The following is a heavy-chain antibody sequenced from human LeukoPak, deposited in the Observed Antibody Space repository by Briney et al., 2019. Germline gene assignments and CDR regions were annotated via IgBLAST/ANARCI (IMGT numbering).Heavy chain of an antibody. Sequence: ASVKVSCKASGVTFSDYTISWVRQAPGQGLECMGGIIPIFGTIYYAQKLQGRVTITADESTTTAYMELSSLRSEDTAVYYCARCHPKQQLAYFDYWGQGSLVTVSS. CDR3: ARCHPKQQLAYFDY. CDR1: GVTFSDYT. D-gene: IGHD6-13*01. CDR2: IIPIFGTI. J-gene: IGHJ4*02. V-gene: IGHV1-69*01.